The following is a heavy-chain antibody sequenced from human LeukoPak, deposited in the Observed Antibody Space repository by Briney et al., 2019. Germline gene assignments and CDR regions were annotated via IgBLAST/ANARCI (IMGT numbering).Heavy chain of an antibody. J-gene: IGHJ6*02. V-gene: IGHV3-23*01. CDR3: ASAVAGPYYYGMDV. CDR1: GFTFSSYA. D-gene: IGHD6-19*01. Sequence: AGGSLRLSCAASGFTFSSYAMHWVRQAPGRGLEWVSAISGSGGSTHYADSVKGRFTISRDNSKNTLYLQMNSLRAEDTAVYYCASAVAGPYYYGMDVWGQGTTVTVSS. CDR2: ISGSGGST.